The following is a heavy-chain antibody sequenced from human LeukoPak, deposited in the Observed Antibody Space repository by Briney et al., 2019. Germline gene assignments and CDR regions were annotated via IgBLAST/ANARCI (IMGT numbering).Heavy chain of an antibody. J-gene: IGHJ6*03. Sequence: ASVKVSCKASGYTFTSYGISWVRQAPGQGREWMGWISAYNGNTNYAQKLQGRVTMTTDTSTGTAYMELRSLRSDDTAVYYCARGGGEQWLGYYYYYYMDVWGKGTTVTISS. CDR2: ISAYNGNT. CDR3: ARGGGEQWLGYYYYYYMDV. V-gene: IGHV1-18*01. CDR1: GYTFTSYG. D-gene: IGHD6-19*01.